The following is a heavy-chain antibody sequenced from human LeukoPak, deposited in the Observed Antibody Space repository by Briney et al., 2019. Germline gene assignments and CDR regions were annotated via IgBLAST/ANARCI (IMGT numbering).Heavy chain of an antibody. CDR2: IRKDGSEK. D-gene: IGHD3-10*01. V-gene: IGHV3-7*01. CDR3: ARDSGSGSYYKLGDAFDI. CDR1: GFPFSSYW. J-gene: IGHJ3*02. Sequence: PGGSLRLSCAASGFPFSSYWMSWVRQAQGKGLEWGANIRKDGSEKYYVDSVKGRFTISRDNAKNSLYLQMNSLRAEDTAVYYCARDSGSGSYYKLGDAFDIWGQGTMVTVSS.